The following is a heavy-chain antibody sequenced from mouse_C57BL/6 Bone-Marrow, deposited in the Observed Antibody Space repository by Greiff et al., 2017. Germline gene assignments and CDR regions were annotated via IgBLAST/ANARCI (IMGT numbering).Heavy chain of an antibody. J-gene: IGHJ4*01. CDR1: GSTFTSYW. CDR2: IDPSDSYT. D-gene: IGHD1-1*01. Sequence: QVQLQQPGAELVMPGASVKLSCKASGSTFTSYWMHWVKQRPGQGLEWIGEIDPSDSYTNYNQKFKGKSPLTVDKSSSTAYMQLSSLTSEDSAVYYCARWGTTGVDYWGQGTSVTVSS. V-gene: IGHV1-69*01. CDR3: ARWGTTGVDY.